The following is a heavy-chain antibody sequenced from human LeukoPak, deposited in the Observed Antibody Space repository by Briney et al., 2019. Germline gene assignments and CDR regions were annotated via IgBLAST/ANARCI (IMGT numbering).Heavy chain of an antibody. CDR3: ARSYDTLQIDY. J-gene: IGHJ4*02. CDR2: ISSSSSYI. D-gene: IGHD3-22*01. Sequence: GGSLRLSCAASGFTFSSYSMNWVRQAPGKGPEWVSSISSSSSYIYYADSVKGRFTISRDNAKNSLYLQMNSLRADDTAVYYCARSYDTLQIDYWGQGTLVTVSS. V-gene: IGHV3-21*04. CDR1: GFTFSSYS.